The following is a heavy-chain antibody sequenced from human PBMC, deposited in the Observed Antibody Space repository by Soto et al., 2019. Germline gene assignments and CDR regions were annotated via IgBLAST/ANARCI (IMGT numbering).Heavy chain of an antibody. CDR3: ASNYYSSGWYCDY. CDR1: GYTFTSYG. Sequence: QVQLVQSGAEVKKPGASVKVSCKASGYTFTSYGISWVRQAPGQGLEWMGWISAYNGNTNYAQKLQGRVTMTTDPSTSTADMELRSLRSDDTAVYYWASNYYSSGWYCDYWGQGTLVTVSS. D-gene: IGHD6-19*01. V-gene: IGHV1-18*01. CDR2: ISAYNGNT. J-gene: IGHJ4*02.